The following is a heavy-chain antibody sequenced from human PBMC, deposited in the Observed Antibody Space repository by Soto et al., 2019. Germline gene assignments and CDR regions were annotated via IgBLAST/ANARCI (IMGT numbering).Heavy chain of an antibody. D-gene: IGHD3-22*01. CDR3: VRDYDSSGFYSGH. J-gene: IGHJ4*02. CDR2: IDSDGRST. Sequence: PGGSLRLSCAASGFTFSSRWMHWVRQSPGKGLVWVSQIDSDGRSTTYADTVKGRFTVSRDNAKNKLFLQMNSLRAEDTAVYYCVRDYDSSGFYSGHWGQGTLVTVSS. CDR1: GFTFSSRW. V-gene: IGHV3-74*03.